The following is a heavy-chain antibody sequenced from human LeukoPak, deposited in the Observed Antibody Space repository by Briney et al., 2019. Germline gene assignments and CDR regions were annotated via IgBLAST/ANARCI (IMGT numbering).Heavy chain of an antibody. Sequence: GGSLRLSCAASGFTFDDYAMHWVRQAPGKGLEWVSGISSNSGSIGYADSVKGRFTISRDNAKNSLYLQMNSLRAEDTALYYCAKYAGYGASPYYFDYWGQGTLVTVPS. CDR3: AKYAGYGASPYYFDY. J-gene: IGHJ4*02. CDR2: ISSNSGSI. V-gene: IGHV3-9*01. CDR1: GFTFDDYA. D-gene: IGHD4-17*01.